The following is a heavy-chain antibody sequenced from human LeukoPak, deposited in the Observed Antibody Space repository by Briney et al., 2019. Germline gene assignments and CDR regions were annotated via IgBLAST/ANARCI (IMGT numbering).Heavy chain of an antibody. CDR2: IIPIFGTA. V-gene: IGHV1-69*13. Sequence: GASVKVSCKASGGTFSSYAISWVRQAPGQGLEWMGGIIPIFGTANYAQKFQGRVTITADESKSTAYLELSSLRYEDTAVYYCARDSVDIVVVPAAINWFDPWGQGTLVTVSS. D-gene: IGHD2-2*01. J-gene: IGHJ5*02. CDR3: ARDSVDIVVVPAAINWFDP. CDR1: GGTFSSYA.